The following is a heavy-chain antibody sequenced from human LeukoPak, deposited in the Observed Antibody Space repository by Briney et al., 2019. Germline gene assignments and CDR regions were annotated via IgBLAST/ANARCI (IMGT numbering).Heavy chain of an antibody. Sequence: ASVKVSCKASGYTFTAYYIHWIRQAPGQGLEWMGWVNPYTGGTYYAQKFQDRVTMTRDASITTAYMELSGLTSDDTAVYYCGRDLVSRQEVDQPWGQGTLVTVSS. CDR2: VNPYTGGT. CDR1: GYTFTAYY. D-gene: IGHD6-13*01. J-gene: IGHJ5*02. V-gene: IGHV1-2*02. CDR3: GRDLVSRQEVDQP.